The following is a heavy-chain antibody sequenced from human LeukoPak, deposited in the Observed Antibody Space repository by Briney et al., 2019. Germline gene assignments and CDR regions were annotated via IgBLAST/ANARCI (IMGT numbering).Heavy chain of an antibody. CDR1: GYTFTSYA. Sequence: GASVKVSCKASGYTFTSYAMNWVRQAPGQGREGMGWINTNTGNPTYAQGFTGRFIFSLDTSVSTAYLQISSLKAEDTAVYYCARDQSLDDSSGYYLVGFDHWGQGTLVTVSS. CDR3: ARDQSLDDSSGYYLVGFDH. D-gene: IGHD3-22*01. CDR2: INTNTGNP. J-gene: IGHJ5*02. V-gene: IGHV7-4-1*02.